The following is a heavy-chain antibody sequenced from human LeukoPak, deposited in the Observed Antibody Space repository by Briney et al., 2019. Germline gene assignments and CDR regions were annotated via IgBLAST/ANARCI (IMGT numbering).Heavy chain of an antibody. CDR3: ASKYSSSWYHNDAFDI. V-gene: IGHV4-39*01. Sequence: SETLSLTCTVSDVSISSYYWGWIRQPPGKGLEWIGSIYYSGSTYYNPSLKSRVTISVDTSKNQFSLKLSSVTAADTAVYYCASKYSSSWYHNDAFDIWGQGTMVTVSS. CDR2: IYYSGST. CDR1: DVSISSYY. J-gene: IGHJ3*02. D-gene: IGHD6-13*01.